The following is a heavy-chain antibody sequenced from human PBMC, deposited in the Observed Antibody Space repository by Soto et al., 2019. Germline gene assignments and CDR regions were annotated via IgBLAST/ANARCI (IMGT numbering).Heavy chain of an antibody. D-gene: IGHD7-27*01. Sequence: QVQLQESGPGLVEPSGTLSLTCTVSGGSISTDNWWSWVRQPPGKGLEWIGETYHSGSTHYNPSLKSRVPISVDNSKNQFSLTLSSTTAADTGVYYCAKDSHWGLGYWCQGTLVTVSS. V-gene: IGHV4-4*02. J-gene: IGHJ4*02. CDR2: TYHSGST. CDR1: GGSISTDNW. CDR3: AKDSHWGLGY.